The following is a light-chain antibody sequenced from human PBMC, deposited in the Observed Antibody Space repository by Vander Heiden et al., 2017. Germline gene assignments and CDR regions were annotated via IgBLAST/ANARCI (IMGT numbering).Light chain of an antibody. J-gene: IGKJ4*01. CDR2: GAS. Sequence: DIVLTQSPGTLSLSPGERATLPCRASRSVSSSYLAWYQQKPGQAPRLLMYGASSRATGIPDRFSGSGSGTDFTLTISRLEPQDSAVYYWQHYCRSLNFSGGTKVGIK. CDR3: QHYCRSLN. CDR1: RSVSSSY. V-gene: IGKV3-20*01.